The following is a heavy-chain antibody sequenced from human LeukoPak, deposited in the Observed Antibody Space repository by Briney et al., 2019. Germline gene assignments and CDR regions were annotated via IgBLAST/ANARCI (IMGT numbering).Heavy chain of an antibody. V-gene: IGHV3-23*01. D-gene: IGHD1-26*01. CDR3: AKGSSGSYSGPGDF. J-gene: IGHJ4*02. CDR2: ISGSGAST. Sequence: GGSLRLSCLTSGFTLSTNAMSWVRQAPGKGLEWISGISGSGASTYYADSVKGRFTISRDDSRNTLYLQMNSLRGDDTAVYYCAKGSSGSYSGPGDFWGQGTLVTVSS. CDR1: GFTLSTNA.